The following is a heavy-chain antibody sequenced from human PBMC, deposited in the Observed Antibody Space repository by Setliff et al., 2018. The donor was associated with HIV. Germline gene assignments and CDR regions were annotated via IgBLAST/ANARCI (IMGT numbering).Heavy chain of an antibody. J-gene: IGHJ2*01. CDR2: ISVYNGQT. Sequence: ASVKVSCKASGYSFTTYGISWVRQAPGQGLEWVGWISVYNGQTLYAQKVQDRITVTMDIPKDTAYMELRGLTPDDTAVYYCARGHHFYWYFDLWGPGTMVTVSS. V-gene: IGHV1-18*01. CDR1: GYSFTTYG. CDR3: ARGHHFYWYFDL.